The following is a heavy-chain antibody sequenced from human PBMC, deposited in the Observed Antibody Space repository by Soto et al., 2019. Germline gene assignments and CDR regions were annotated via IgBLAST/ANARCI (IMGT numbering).Heavy chain of an antibody. CDR1: GFTFSSYG. D-gene: IGHD6-25*01. Sequence: PGGSLRLSCAASGFTFSSYGMHWVRQAPGKGLEWVAVIWYDGSNKYYADSVKGRFTISRDNSKNTLYLQMNSLRADDTAGYYCARSRSRRQYRRLLGRSYYGMDVGGQGSTVTVSS. CDR3: ARSRSRRQYRRLLGRSYYGMDV. V-gene: IGHV3-33*01. CDR2: IWYDGSNK. J-gene: IGHJ6*02.